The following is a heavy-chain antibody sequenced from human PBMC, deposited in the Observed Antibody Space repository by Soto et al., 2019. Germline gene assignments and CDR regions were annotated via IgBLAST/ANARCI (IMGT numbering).Heavy chain of an antibody. CDR2: INPNSGGT. CDR1: GYSFTGYY. D-gene: IGHD3-3*01. V-gene: IGHV1-2*04. J-gene: IGHJ6*02. Sequence: VSVKVSCKASGYSFTGYYMHSVRQAPGQGLEWMGWINPNSGGTNYAQKFQGWVTMTRDTSISTAYMELSRLRSDDTAVYYCARGSNLRFLEWLLPPYYYYGMDVRGQGTTVTVSS. CDR3: ARGSNLRFLEWLLPPYYYYGMDV.